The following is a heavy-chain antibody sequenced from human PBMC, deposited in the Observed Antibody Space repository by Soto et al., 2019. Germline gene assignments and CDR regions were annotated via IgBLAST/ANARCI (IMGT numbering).Heavy chain of an antibody. Sequence: VKVSCKASGSGFISSGIQWVRQAHGQRLEWIGWIVVASGQTNYAQNFRGRVAITRDTSTATAYIELTGLTSEDTAVYFCSADRPDIGVGWWVWGQGTTVTVS. V-gene: IGHV1-58*02. J-gene: IGHJ6*02. CDR2: IVVASGQT. CDR3: SADRPDIGVGWWV. CDR1: GSGFISSG. D-gene: IGHD2-15*01.